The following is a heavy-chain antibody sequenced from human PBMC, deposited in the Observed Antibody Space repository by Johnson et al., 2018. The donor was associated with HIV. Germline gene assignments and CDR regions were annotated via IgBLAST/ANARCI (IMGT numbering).Heavy chain of an antibody. CDR2: LYSGGNT. CDR3: ARDHPRDEAFDI. Sequence: VQLVESGGGLIQPGGSLRLSCAASGFTLSSNCMTWVRQAPGKGLEWVSVLYSGGNTYYADSVKGRFTISRDSSKNTLYLEMNSLRAEETAVYYCARDHPRDEAFDIWGQGTMVTVSS. V-gene: IGHV3-53*01. J-gene: IGHJ3*02. D-gene: IGHD5-24*01. CDR1: GFTLSSNC.